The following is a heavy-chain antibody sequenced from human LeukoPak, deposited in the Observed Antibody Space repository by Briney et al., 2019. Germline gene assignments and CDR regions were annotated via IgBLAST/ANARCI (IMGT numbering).Heavy chain of an antibody. D-gene: IGHD3-10*01. V-gene: IGHV4-61*02. CDR2: IYSSGST. CDR3: AREGLNMVRGVIPKEAWGWFDP. J-gene: IGHJ5*02. Sequence: PSETLSLTCTVSGGSISSGSYYWNWIRQPAGKGLEWIGRIYSSGSTNYNPSLKSRVTISVDTSKNQFSLKLSSVTAADTAVYYCAREGLNMVRGVIPKEAWGWFDPWGQGTLVTVSS. CDR1: GGSISSGSYY.